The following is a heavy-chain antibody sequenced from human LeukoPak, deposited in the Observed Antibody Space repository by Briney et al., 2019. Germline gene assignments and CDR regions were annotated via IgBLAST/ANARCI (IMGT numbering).Heavy chain of an antibody. J-gene: IGHJ5*02. CDR2: IYYSGST. CDR1: GGSISSGGYY. V-gene: IGHV4-31*03. D-gene: IGHD3-3*01. Sequence: SETLSLTCTVSGGSISSGGYYWSWIRQHPGKGLEWIGYIYYSGSTYYNPSLNSRVTISVDTSKNQFSLKLSSVTAADTAVYYCARAGEFWSGYNWFDPWGQGTLVTVSS. CDR3: ARAGEFWSGYNWFDP.